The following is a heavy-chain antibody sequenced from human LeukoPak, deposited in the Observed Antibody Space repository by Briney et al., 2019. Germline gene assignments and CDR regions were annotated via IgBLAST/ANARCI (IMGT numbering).Heavy chain of an antibody. CDR2: INHSGST. CDR3: ARRQRGYTYGYGSGAFDI. D-gene: IGHD5-18*01. Sequence: GSLRLSCAASGFTFSSFGMSWIRQPPGKGLEWIGEINHSGSTKYNPSLKSRVTVLVDTSKSHFSLKLKSVTAADTAVYYCARRQRGYTYGYGSGAFDIWGQGTMVIVSS. V-gene: IGHV4-34*01. CDR1: GFTFSSFG. J-gene: IGHJ3*02.